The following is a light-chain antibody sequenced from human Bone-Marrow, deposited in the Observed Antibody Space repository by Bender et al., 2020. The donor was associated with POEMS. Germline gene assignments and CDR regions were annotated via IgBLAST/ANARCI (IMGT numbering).Light chain of an antibody. V-gene: IGLV2-11*01. CDR2: DVT. CDR3: CSYVGRSTLL. J-gene: IGLJ2*01. Sequence: QSALTQPRSVSGSPGQSVTISCTGTFSDVPPYNSESWYQQYPGRAPKLIIYDVTKRPSGVPDRFSGSKSGNTASLTISGLQAEDEADYYCCSYVGRSTLLFGGGSKLTVL. CDR1: FSDVPPYNS.